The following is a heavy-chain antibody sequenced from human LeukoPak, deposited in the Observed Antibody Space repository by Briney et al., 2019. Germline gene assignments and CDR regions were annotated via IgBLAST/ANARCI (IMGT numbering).Heavy chain of an antibody. CDR2: ISGSGGST. V-gene: IGHV3-23*01. D-gene: IGHD3-9*01. Sequence: GGSLRLSCAASGFTFSGYAMSWVRQAPGKGLEWVSAISGSGGSTYYADSVKGRFTISRDNSKNTLYLQMNGLRAEDTAVYYCAKDQAHVLRYFDWLLWGNFDYW. CDR3: AKDQAHVLRYFDWLLWGNFDY. CDR1: GFTFSGYA. J-gene: IGHJ4*01.